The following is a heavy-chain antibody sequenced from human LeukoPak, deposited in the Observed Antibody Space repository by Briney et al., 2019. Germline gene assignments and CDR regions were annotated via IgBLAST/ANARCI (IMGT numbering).Heavy chain of an antibody. V-gene: IGHV1-18*01. CDR1: GYTFTSYG. J-gene: IGHJ3*02. CDR2: ISAYNYDT. D-gene: IGHD2-2*01. Sequence: ASVKVSCKAAGYTFTSYGISWVRQAPGQGLEWMGWISAYNYDTNYAQKFQGRVTLTTDTSTSTAYMELRSLRSDDTALYYCARLTSHAFDIWGQGTMVTVSS. CDR3: ARLTSHAFDI.